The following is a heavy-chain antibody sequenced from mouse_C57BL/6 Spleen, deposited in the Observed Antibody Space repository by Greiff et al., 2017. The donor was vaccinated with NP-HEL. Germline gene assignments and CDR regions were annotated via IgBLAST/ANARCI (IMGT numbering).Heavy chain of an antibody. CDR2: IDPSDSYT. J-gene: IGHJ4*01. V-gene: IGHV1-59*01. CDR3: AQTGGNAMDY. CDR1: GYTFTSYW. D-gene: IGHD4-1*01. Sequence: QVQLQQPGAELVRPGTSVKLSCKASGYTFTSYWMHWVKQRPGQGLEWIGVIDPSDSYTNYNQKFKGKATLTVDTSSSTAYMQLSSLTSEDSAVYYCAQTGGNAMDYWGQGTSVTVSS.